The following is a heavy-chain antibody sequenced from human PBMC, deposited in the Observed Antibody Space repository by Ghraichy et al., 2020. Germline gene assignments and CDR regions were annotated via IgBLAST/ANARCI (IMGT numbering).Heavy chain of an antibody. D-gene: IGHD6-13*01. V-gene: IGHV3-23*01. J-gene: IGHJ4*02. Sequence: GGSLRLSCAASGFTFSRFAMSWVRQTPGKGLEWVSAISDSGGNAFYADSVKGRFSISRANSRNTLYIQMNSLRVEATAVYFCWKDKAAAGAINFDYWGQGTLVTVSS. CDR2: ISDSGGNA. CDR1: GFTFSRFA. CDR3: WKDKAAAGAINFDY.